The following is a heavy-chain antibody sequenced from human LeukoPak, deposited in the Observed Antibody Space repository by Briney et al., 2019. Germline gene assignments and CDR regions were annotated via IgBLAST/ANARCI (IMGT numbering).Heavy chain of an antibody. D-gene: IGHD3-10*01. J-gene: IGHJ4*02. V-gene: IGHV4-59*01. CDR1: GGSISGYY. Sequence: SETLSLTCTVSGGSISGYYWSWIRQPPGKGLEWIGFIHYSGSTNYNPSPKSRDTISVDTSKNQFSLKLSSLTAADPAGYYCARYGSGSYHFDYWGQGTLVTVSS. CDR2: IHYSGST. CDR3: ARYGSGSYHFDY.